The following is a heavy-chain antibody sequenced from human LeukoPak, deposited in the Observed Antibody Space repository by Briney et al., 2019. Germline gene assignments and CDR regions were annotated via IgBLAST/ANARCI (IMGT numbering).Heavy chain of an antibody. Sequence: PSETLSLTCTVSGVSIFSYYWNWIRQPPGQGLEWIGYIHYSGTTNYNPFLKSRVSISIDTSKSQLSLKLTSATAADTAIYYCATGRSIRYFDYWGQGTLLSVSS. V-gene: IGHV4-59*08. D-gene: IGHD3-9*01. CDR1: GVSIFSYY. CDR3: ATGRSIRYFDY. CDR2: IHYSGTT. J-gene: IGHJ4*02.